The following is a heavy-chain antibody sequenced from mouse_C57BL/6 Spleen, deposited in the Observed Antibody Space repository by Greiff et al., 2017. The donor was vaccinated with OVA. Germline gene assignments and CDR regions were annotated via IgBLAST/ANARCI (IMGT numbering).Heavy chain of an antibody. CDR1: GYTFTSYW. CDR3: ARWGNYVRNRYFDV. Sequence: QVQLQQPGAELVMPGASVKLSCKASGYTFTSYWMHWVKQRPGQGLEWIGEIDPSDSYTNYNQKFKGKSTLTVDKSSSTAYMQLSSLTSEDSAVFDSARWGNYVRNRYFDVWGTGTTVTVSS. V-gene: IGHV1-69*01. CDR2: IDPSDSYT. J-gene: IGHJ1*03. D-gene: IGHD2-1*01.